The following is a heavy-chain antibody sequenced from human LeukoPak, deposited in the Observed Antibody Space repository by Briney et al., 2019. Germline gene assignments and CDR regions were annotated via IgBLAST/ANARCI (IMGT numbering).Heavy chain of an antibody. Sequence: GGSLRLSCAASGFTFSSYSMNWVRQAPGKGLEWVSSIGSSSSYIYYADSVKGRFTISRDTAKNSLYLQMNSLRAEDTAVYYCARGDWDDSGGYSSTCLDYWGQGTLVTVSS. J-gene: IGHJ4*02. CDR2: IGSSSSYI. CDR3: ARGDWDDSGGYSSTCLDY. CDR1: GFTFSSYS. D-gene: IGHD3-22*01. V-gene: IGHV3-21*01.